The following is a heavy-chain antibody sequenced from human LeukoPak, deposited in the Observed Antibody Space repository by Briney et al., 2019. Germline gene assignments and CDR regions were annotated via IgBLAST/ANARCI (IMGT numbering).Heavy chain of an antibody. Sequence: PGASLRLSCAAPGFTFSSYAMSWVRQAPGKGLEWVSAISGSGGSTYYADSVKGRFTISRDNSKNTLYLQMNSLRAEDTAVYYCAKDRSGYGDYEFGYWGQGTLVTVSS. CDR2: ISGSGGST. CDR3: AKDRSGYGDYEFGY. J-gene: IGHJ4*02. CDR1: GFTFSSYA. V-gene: IGHV3-23*01. D-gene: IGHD4-17*01.